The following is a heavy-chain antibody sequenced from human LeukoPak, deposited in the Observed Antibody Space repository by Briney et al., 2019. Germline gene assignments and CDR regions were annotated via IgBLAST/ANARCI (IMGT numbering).Heavy chain of an antibody. CDR3: ARGQRGYSYSDYYYYYGMDV. J-gene: IGHJ6*02. Sequence: ASAKVSCKASGYTFTGYYMHWVRQAPGQGLEWMGWINPNSGGTNYAQKFQGWVTMTRDTSISTAYMELSRLRSDDTAVYYCARGQRGYSYSDYYYYYGMDVWGQGTTVTVSS. CDR2: INPNSGGT. V-gene: IGHV1-2*04. CDR1: GYTFTGYY. D-gene: IGHD5-18*01.